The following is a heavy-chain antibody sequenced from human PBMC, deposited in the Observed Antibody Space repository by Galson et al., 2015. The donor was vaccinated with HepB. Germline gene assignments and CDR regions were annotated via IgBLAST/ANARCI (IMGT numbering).Heavy chain of an antibody. Sequence: SLTCTASGDSISTSLYYWGWIRQGPGKDLEWIGSIYYSGTTYYSPSFQSRVAMSVDTSKNQLSLTLTSVTAADTAVYYCARPLVLNGRFYPGVGPFHIWGQGTMVTVS. CDR2: IYYSGTT. CDR1: GDSISTSLYY. CDR3: ARPLVLNGRFYPGVGPFHI. V-gene: IGHV4-39*01. D-gene: IGHD1-26*01. J-gene: IGHJ3*02.